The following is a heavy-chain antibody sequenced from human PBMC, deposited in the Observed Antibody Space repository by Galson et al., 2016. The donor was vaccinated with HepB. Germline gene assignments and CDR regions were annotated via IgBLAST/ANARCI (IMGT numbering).Heavy chain of an antibody. CDR2: IYWNDDK. Sequence: PALVKPTQTLTLTCTFSGFTLSTTGVGVGWIRQPPGKALEWLALIYWNDDKRYSPSLNSRLTITKDTSKNQVVLTMTNLDLVDTGTYYCAHKSRWYSGFDSWGQGTRVTVSS. D-gene: IGHD6-13*01. V-gene: IGHV2-5*01. J-gene: IGHJ4*02. CDR1: GFTLSTTGVG. CDR3: AHKSRWYSGFDS.